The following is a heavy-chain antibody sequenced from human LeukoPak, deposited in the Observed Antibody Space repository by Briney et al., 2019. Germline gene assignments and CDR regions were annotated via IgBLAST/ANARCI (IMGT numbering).Heavy chain of an antibody. V-gene: IGHV3-74*01. CDR3: IRDFRSADL. Sequence: GGSLRLSCVASGFTFSNYWMHWVRQPPGKGLVWVSRIYVDGRTTNYADSVKGRFTISRDNAKNSVYLEMNSLGVEDTATYYCIRDFRSADLWGQGTLVTVTS. CDR2: IYVDGRTT. CDR1: GFTFSNYW. J-gene: IGHJ5*02.